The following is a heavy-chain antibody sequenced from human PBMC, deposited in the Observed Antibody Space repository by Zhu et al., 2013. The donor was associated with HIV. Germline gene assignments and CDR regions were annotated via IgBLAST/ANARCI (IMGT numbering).Heavy chain of an antibody. CDR1: GGTFSSYA. CDR3: ARDLYCTNGVCHGWFDP. Sequence: QVQLVQSGAEVKKPGSSVKVSCKASGGTFSSYAISWVRQAPGQGLEWMGGIIPIFGTANYAQKFQGRVTITADKSTSTAYMELSSLRSEDTAVYYCARDLYCTNGVCHGWFDPWGQGTLVTVSS. J-gene: IGHJ5*02. V-gene: IGHV1-69*06. D-gene: IGHD2-8*01. CDR2: IIPIFGTA.